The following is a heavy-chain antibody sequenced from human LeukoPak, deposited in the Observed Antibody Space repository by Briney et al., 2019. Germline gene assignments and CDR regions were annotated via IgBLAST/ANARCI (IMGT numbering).Heavy chain of an antibody. CDR2: ISSTGYTI. J-gene: IGHJ3*02. CDR3: ARIHSLYYYDSSGYGAFDI. D-gene: IGHD3-22*01. CDR1: GFSFNNSE. V-gene: IGHV3-48*03. Sequence: GGSLRLSCAASGFSFNNSEMYWVRQAPGKGLEWVSYISSTGYTIYYADSVKGRFTISRDNSKNTLYLQMNSLRAEDTAVYYCARIHSLYYYDSSGYGAFDIWGQGTMVTVSS.